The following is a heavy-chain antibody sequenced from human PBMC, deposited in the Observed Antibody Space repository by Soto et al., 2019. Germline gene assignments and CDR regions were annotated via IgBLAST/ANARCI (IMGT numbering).Heavy chain of an antibody. CDR1: GGTFSSYT. CDR3: AQTMARGVIVFDY. Sequence: QVQLVQSGAEVKKPGSSVKVSCKASGGTFSSYTISWVRQAPGQGLEWMGRIIPILGIANYAQKFQGRVTITADKSTSTAYMELSSLRSEDTAVYYCAQTMARGVIVFDYWGQGTLVTVSS. J-gene: IGHJ4*02. D-gene: IGHD3-10*01. CDR2: IIPILGIA. V-gene: IGHV1-69*02.